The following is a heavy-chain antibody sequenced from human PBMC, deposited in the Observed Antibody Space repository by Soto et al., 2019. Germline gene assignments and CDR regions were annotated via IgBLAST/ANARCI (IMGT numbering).Heavy chain of an antibody. CDR2: IYYSGST. CDR3: ARQRTSVVTQAYFDV. CDR1: GDSISSRSYY. V-gene: IGHV4-39*01. D-gene: IGHD2-21*02. J-gene: IGHJ4*02. Sequence: SETLSLTCTVTGDSISSRSYYWGWIRQPPGKGLEWIGSIYYSGSTYNDPSLRSRVSMSIDTSKDQFSLKLKSVTAADTALYFCARQRTSVVTQAYFDVWGPGPLVTVSS.